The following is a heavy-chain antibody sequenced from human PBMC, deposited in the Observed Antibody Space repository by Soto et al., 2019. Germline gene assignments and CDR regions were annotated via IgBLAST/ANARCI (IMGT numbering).Heavy chain of an antibody. CDR3: ARDHIEARHNWFDP. CDR2: TYYRSKWYN. J-gene: IGHJ5*02. CDR1: GDSVSSNSAA. D-gene: IGHD6-6*01. V-gene: IGHV6-1*01. Sequence: PSQTLSLTCAISGDSVSSNSAAWNWIRQSPSRGLEWLGRTYYRSKWYNDYAVSVKSRITINPDTSKNQFSLQLNSATPEDTAVYYCARDHIEARHNWFDPWGQGTLVTVSS.